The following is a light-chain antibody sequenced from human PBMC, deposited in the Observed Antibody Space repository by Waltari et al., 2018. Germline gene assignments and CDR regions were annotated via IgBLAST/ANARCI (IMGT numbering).Light chain of an antibody. CDR3: QVWDSSSDQDV. J-gene: IGLJ6*01. Sequence: SYELTQPPSVSVSPGHMARLTCGGDNLATKYVHWYQQRPPQAPLLVVHDDGDRPSGVPERFSGSKSGNTATLTISGVEAGDEADYYCQVWDSSSDQDVFGSGTKLTVL. V-gene: IGLV3-21*02. CDR1: NLATKY. CDR2: DDG.